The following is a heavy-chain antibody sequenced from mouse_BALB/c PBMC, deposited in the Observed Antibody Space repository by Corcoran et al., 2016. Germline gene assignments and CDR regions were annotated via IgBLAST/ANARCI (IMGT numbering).Heavy chain of an antibody. CDR2: IWWDDEK. CDR3: ARRFHYDHGSAY. CDR1: GFSLSTSGMG. V-gene: IGHV8-8*01. D-gene: IGHD2-4*01. J-gene: IGHJ3*01. Sequence: QVTLKESGPGILKPSQTLSLTCSFSGFSLSTSGMGVTWIRQPSGKGLEWLAHIWWDDEKYYNTSLKSQVTISKDTSRNQVFLKNTNVETGDIATYYWARRFHYDHGSAYWGQGTLVTVSA.